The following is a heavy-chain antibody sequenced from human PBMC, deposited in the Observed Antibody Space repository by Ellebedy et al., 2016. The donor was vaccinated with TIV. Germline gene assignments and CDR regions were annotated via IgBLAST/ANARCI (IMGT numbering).Heavy chain of an antibody. CDR2: IYYSGST. J-gene: IGHJ4*02. CDR1: GGSISSGGYY. Sequence: SETLSLXXTVSGGSISSGGYYWSWIRQHPGKGLEWIGYIYYSGSTYYNPSLKSRVTISVDTSKNQFSLKLTSVAAADTAVYYCTREGYSGYAAGIDYWGQGSLVTVSS. D-gene: IGHD5-12*01. CDR3: TREGYSGYAAGIDY. V-gene: IGHV4-31*03.